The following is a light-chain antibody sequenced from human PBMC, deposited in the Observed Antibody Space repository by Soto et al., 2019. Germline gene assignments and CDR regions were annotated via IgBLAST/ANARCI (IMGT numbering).Light chain of an antibody. CDR2: TAS. V-gene: IGKV1-39*01. Sequence: DIPMTQSASSLSASLGYRFTITCLASQRIGSYLNWYQEKPGKAPNVVIFTASSLQSGVPSRFNGSGSGTEFTLTISSLQPQDFANYYCQQSYSIPSTFGHGTRLEIK. J-gene: IGKJ5*01. CDR1: QRIGSY. CDR3: QQSYSIPST.